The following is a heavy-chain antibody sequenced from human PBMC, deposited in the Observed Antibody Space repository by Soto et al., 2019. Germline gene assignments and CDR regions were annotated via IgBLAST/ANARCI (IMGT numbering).Heavy chain of an antibody. D-gene: IGHD6-19*01. J-gene: IGHJ4*02. CDR3: ARLGSSGWYQGSYFDY. CDR2: ILYSGSP. Sequence: PSETLSLTCIVSGGSIARNNHYWGWIRQSPGKGLEWIGSILYSGSPNYNPSLKSRVTLSVETSKNQFSLKMSSVTAADTALYYCARLGSSGWYQGSYFDYWGQGTLVTVSS. V-gene: IGHV4-39*01. CDR1: GGSIARNNHY.